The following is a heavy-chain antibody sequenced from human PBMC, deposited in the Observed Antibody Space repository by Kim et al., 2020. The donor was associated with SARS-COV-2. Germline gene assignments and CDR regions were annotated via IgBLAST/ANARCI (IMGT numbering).Heavy chain of an antibody. V-gene: IGHV3-48*04. CDR1: GFTFSSYS. D-gene: IGHD3-22*01. J-gene: IGHJ4*02. Sequence: GGSLRLSCAASGFTFSSYSMNWVRQAPGKGLEWVSYISSSSSTIYYADSVKGRFTISRDNAKNSLYLQMNSLRAEDTAVYYCARDYYDSSGYFDYWGQGTLDTVSS. CDR2: ISSSSSTI. CDR3: ARDYYDSSGYFDY.